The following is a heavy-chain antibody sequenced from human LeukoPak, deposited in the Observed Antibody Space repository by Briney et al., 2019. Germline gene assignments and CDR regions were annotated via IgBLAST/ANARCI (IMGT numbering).Heavy chain of an antibody. J-gene: IGHJ6*03. Sequence: GGSLRLSCAASGFIFSNYALAWVRQAPGKGLEWVAVISYDGSNKYYADSVKGRFTISRDNSKNTLYLQMNSLRAEDTAVYYCARDPLHDYYCYYMDVWGKGTTVTVSS. CDR1: GFIFSNYA. V-gene: IGHV3-30*04. CDR3: ARDPLHDYYCYYMDV. CDR2: ISYDGSNK.